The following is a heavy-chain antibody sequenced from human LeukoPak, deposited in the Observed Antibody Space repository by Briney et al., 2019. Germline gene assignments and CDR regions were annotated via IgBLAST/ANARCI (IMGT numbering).Heavy chain of an antibody. Sequence: PGGSLRLSCAASGFTFSDYWMYWVRQAPGKGLEGVAKIRGDGSGISYVDSVKGRFIISRDNSRNSLYLQMNSLRAEDTAVYFCAGGNSMDVWGKGTAVTVSS. CDR3: AGGNSMDV. CDR1: GFTFSDYW. J-gene: IGHJ6*04. D-gene: IGHD1/OR15-1a*01. V-gene: IGHV3-7*03. CDR2: IRGDGSGI.